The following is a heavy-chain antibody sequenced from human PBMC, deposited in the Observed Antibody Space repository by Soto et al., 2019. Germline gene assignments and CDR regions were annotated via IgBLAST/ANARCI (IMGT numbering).Heavy chain of an antibody. CDR3: ARQQLLPFYYSLDV. CDR2: IYYRGST. CDR1: GGSIRGYY. V-gene: IGHV4-59*01. D-gene: IGHD6-13*01. J-gene: IGHJ6*02. Sequence: SETLSLTCNVAGGSIRGYYCSWIRQAPGKGLEYIGYIYYRGSTNYNPSLKSRVTMSVDTSRNQFSLTLNSVTAADTAVYYCARQQLLPFYYSLDVWGQGITVTVSS.